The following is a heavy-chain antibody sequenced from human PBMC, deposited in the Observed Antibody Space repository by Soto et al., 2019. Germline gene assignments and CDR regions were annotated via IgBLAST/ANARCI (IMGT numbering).Heavy chain of an antibody. CDR1: GGTFSSYA. CDR3: ARAKFSGSDTIRSYDY. V-gene: IGHV1-69*13. CDR2: IIPIFGTA. D-gene: IGHD1-26*01. J-gene: IGHJ4*02. Sequence: SVKVSCKASGGTFSSYAISWVRQAPGQGLEWMGGIIPIFGTANYAQKFQGRVTITADESTSTAYMELSSLRSEDTAVYYCARAKFSGSDTIRSYDYWGQGTLVTVSS.